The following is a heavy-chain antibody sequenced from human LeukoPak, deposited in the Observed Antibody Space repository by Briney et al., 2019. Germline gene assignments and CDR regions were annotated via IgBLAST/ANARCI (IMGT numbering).Heavy chain of an antibody. CDR3: ARDGGSGNPVFVHDY. D-gene: IGHD3-16*01. CDR1: GFTFSSYS. J-gene: IGHJ4*02. V-gene: IGHV3-21*01. CDR2: ISSSSSYI. Sequence: PGGSLRLSCAASGFTFSSYSMNWVRQAPGKGLEWVSSISSSSSYIYYADSVKGRFTISRDNAKNSLYLQMNRLRAEDTAVYYCARDGGSGNPVFVHDYWGQGTLVTVSS.